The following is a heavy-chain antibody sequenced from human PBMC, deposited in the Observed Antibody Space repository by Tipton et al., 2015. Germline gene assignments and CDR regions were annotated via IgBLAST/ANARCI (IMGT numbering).Heavy chain of an antibody. CDR2: MHENGDA. J-gene: IGHJ4*02. V-gene: IGHV4-38-2*01. CDR3: ASPSLPHDRGDYYFQS. Sequence: GLVKPSETLSLTCGVSGYFISSGHFWGWVRQTPGKGLEWIASMHENGDAYYNPLWSGRVTISIDRFKNQFSLKLSSVTAADTAVYYCASPSLPHDRGDYYFQSWGQGSLVTVSS. CDR1: GYFISSGHF. D-gene: IGHD2-21*02.